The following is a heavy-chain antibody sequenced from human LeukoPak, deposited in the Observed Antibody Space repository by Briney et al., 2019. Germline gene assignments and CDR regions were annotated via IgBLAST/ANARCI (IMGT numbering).Heavy chain of an antibody. Sequence: SETLSLTCTVSGGSISSGSYYWSWIRQPAGKGLEWIGRIYTSGSTNYNPSLKSRVTMSVDTSKNQFSLKLSSVTAADTAVYYCARGPYYYGSGSYYNERGWSPFDYWGQGTLVTVSS. J-gene: IGHJ4*02. D-gene: IGHD3-10*01. CDR2: IYTSGST. CDR1: GGSISSGSYY. CDR3: ARGPYYYGSGSYYNERGWSPFDY. V-gene: IGHV4-61*02.